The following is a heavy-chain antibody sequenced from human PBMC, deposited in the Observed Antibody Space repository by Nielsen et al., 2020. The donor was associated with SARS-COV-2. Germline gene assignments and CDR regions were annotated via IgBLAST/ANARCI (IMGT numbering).Heavy chain of an antibody. J-gene: IGHJ6*02. V-gene: IGHV5-51*01. D-gene: IGHD2-2*01. Sequence: GESLKISCTGSGYSFTSYWIGWVRQMPGKGLEWMGIIYPGDSDTSYRPSFQGQVTISADKSISTAYLEWSSLKASDTAMYYCASGSTRCPRHCYYYYGMDVWGQGTTFTVSS. CDR2: IYPGDSDT. CDR1: GYSFTSYW. CDR3: ASGSTRCPRHCYYYYGMDV.